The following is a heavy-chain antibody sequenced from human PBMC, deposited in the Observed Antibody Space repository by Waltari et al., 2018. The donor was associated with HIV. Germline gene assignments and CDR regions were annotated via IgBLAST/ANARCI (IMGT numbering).Heavy chain of an antibody. CDR1: GNTFTNHS. D-gene: IGHD6-19*01. V-gene: IGHV7-4-1*02. CDR2: INTKTGIP. Sequence: QVQLVQSGSELKKPGASVKVSCKTSGNTFTNHSVNWVRQAPGQGLEWMGWINTKTGIPTYAQDFTGRFVFSLDTSVTTAYLQINNLKPEDTSLYFCARGKKQWPDYWGQGTLVTVSS. CDR3: ARGKKQWPDY. J-gene: IGHJ4*02.